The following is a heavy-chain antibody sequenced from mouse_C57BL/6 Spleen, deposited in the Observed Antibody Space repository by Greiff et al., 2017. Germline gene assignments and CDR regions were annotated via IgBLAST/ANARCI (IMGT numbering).Heavy chain of an antibody. CDR3: ARLGTSWYFDV. V-gene: IGHV5-6*01. CDR1: GFTFSSYG. CDR2: ISSGGSYT. Sequence: EVKLMESGGDLVKPGGSLKLSCAASGFTFSSYGMSWVRQTPDKRLEWVATISSGGSYTYYPDSVKGRFTISRDNAKNTLYLQMSSLKSEDTAMYYCARLGTSWYFDVWGTGTTVTVSS. J-gene: IGHJ1*03. D-gene: IGHD3-3*01.